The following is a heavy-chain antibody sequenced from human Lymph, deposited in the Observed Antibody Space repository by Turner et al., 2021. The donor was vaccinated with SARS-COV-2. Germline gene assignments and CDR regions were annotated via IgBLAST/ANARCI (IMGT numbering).Heavy chain of an antibody. Sequence: QVQLQESGPGLVKPSGTLSLTCAVSGGSISSSNWWSWVRQPPGKGLEWIGEIYQSGSTNYNPTHKSRVTISVDKYKNQLYMKLSSVTAADTAVYYCATKYCSGGRCSYFDYWGQGTLVTVSS. V-gene: IGHV4-4*02. CDR1: GGSISSSNW. D-gene: IGHD2-15*01. J-gene: IGHJ4*02. CDR3: ATKYCSGGRCSYFDY. CDR2: IYQSGST.